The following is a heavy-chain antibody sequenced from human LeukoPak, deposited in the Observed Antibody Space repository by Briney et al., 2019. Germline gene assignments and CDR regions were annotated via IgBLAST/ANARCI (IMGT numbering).Heavy chain of an antibody. Sequence: GGSLRLSCAASGFTFSSYWMSWVRQAPGKGLEWVANIKQDGSEKYYVDSVKGRFTISRDNAKNSLYLQMNSLRAEDTAVYYCAKTYYYDSSGYLVYWGQGTLVTVSS. CDR1: GFTFSSYW. D-gene: IGHD3-22*01. J-gene: IGHJ4*02. V-gene: IGHV3-7*01. CDR2: IKQDGSEK. CDR3: AKTYYYDSSGYLVY.